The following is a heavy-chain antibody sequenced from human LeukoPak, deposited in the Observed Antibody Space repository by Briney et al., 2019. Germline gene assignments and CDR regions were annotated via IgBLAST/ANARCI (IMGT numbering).Heavy chain of an antibody. CDR1: GDSISYFY. V-gene: IGHV4-4*07. D-gene: IGHD5-18*01. CDR2: ISGSGST. Sequence: SETLSLTCGVSGDSISYFYWSWIRQAAGKGLEWIGRISGSGSTDYNASLKSRVTMSVDTSKNQFSLKLSSVTAADTAVYYCARTTEGGYTYDYFYYYYMDVWGKGTTVTISS. CDR3: ARTTEGGYTYDYFYYYYMDV. J-gene: IGHJ6*03.